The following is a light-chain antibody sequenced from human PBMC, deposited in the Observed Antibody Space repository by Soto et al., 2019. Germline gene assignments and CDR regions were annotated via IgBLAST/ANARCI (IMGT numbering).Light chain of an antibody. CDR3: QKWDSAPFI. CDR2: GAS. Sequence: DIQMTQSPSSLSASVGDRVTITCRASQDINNYLAWYQQKPGKVPKLLIYGASRLQSGVPSRFSGSGSGTDFTLTISSLQPEDFATYYCQKWDSAPFIFGPGTKVDIK. V-gene: IGKV1-27*01. CDR1: QDINNY. J-gene: IGKJ3*01.